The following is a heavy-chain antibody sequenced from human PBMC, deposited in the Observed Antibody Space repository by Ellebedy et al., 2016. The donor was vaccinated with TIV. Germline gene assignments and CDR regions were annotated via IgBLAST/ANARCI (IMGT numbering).Heavy chain of an antibody. CDR1: GFTFSRYW. J-gene: IGHJ4*02. CDR2: ISSSSSYI. CDR3: ARLSSGWYPDY. V-gene: IGHV3-21*01. Sequence: GGSLRLXXAASGFTFSRYWMSWVRQAPGKGLEWVSSISSSSSYIYYADSVKGRFTISRDNAKNSLYLQMNSLRAEDTAVYYCARLSSGWYPDYWGQGTLVTVSS. D-gene: IGHD6-19*01.